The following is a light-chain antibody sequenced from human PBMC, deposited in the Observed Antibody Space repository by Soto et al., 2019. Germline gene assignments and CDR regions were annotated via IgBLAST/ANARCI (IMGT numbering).Light chain of an antibody. CDR1: SSDVGAYNY. Sequence: QSVLTQPASVSGSPGQSITISCTGTSSDVGAYNYVSWCQQYPGKAPKLMIYDVSNRPSGVSDRFSGSKSGNTASLTISGLQAEDEADYYCSSYTTSNTYVFGTGTKVTVL. CDR3: SSYTTSNTYV. J-gene: IGLJ1*01. CDR2: DVS. V-gene: IGLV2-14*01.